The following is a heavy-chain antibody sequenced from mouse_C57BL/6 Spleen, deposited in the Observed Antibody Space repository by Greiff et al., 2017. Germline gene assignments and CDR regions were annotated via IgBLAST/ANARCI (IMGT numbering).Heavy chain of an antibody. CDR2: ISSGSSTI. J-gene: IGHJ4*01. Sequence: EVKLVESGGGLVKPGGSLKLSCAASGFTFSDSGMHWVRQAPEKGLEWVAYISSGSSTIYYADTVKGRFTISRDNAKNTLFLQMPSLRSEDTAMYYCAWPTHYYGRAMDYWGQGTSVAVSS. CDR3: AWPTHYYGRAMDY. CDR1: GFTFSDSG. D-gene: IGHD1-1*01. V-gene: IGHV5-17*01.